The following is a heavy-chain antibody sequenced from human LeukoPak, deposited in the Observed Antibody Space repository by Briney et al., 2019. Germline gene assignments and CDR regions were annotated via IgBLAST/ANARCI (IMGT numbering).Heavy chain of an antibody. CDR3: ASGSSGITGTFVFDY. CDR1: GGTFSSYA. J-gene: IGHJ4*02. Sequence: ASVKVSCKASGGTFSSYAISWVRQAPGQGLEWMGGIIPIFGTANYAQKFQGRVTITTDESTSTAYMELSSLRSEDTAVYYCASGSSGITGTFVFDYWGQGTLVTVSS. CDR2: IIPIFGTA. D-gene: IGHD1-20*01. V-gene: IGHV1-69*05.